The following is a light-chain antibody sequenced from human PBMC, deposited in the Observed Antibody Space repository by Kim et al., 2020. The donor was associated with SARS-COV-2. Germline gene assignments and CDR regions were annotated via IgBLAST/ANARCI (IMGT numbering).Light chain of an antibody. CDR2: GAS. J-gene: IGKJ1*01. CDR3: QQYGSAPRT. Sequence: ENVLTQSPGTLSMSPGERATLSCRASQSVNSNYLAWYQQKPGQAPRLLIYGASSRATGIPDRFSGSGSGTDFTLTISRLEPEDFAVYYCQQYGSAPRTFGQGTKVDIK. V-gene: IGKV3-20*01. CDR1: QSVNSNY.